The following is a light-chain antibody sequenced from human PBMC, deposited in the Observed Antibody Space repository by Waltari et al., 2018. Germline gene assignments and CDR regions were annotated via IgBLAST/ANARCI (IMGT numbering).Light chain of an antibody. V-gene: IGLV1-47*01. CDR3: AAWDDSLSGYV. CDR1: SSNIGSNY. CDR2: RNN. Sequence: QSVLTQPPSASGTHGQRVTISCSGSSSNIGSNYVYWYQQLPGTAPKLLIYRNNQRPAGVPDRFSGSNAGTSASLAISGLRSEDEADYYCAAWDDSLSGYVFGTGTKVTVL. J-gene: IGLJ1*01.